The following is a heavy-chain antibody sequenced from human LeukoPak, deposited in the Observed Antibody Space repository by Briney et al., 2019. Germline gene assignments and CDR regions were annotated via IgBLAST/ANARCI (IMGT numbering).Heavy chain of an antibody. V-gene: IGHV4-30-4*01. CDR2: IYYSGST. D-gene: IGHD2-2*01. Sequence: SETLSLTCTVSGGSISSGDYYWSWIRQPPGKGLEWIGYIYYSGSTYYNPSLKSRVTISVDTSKNQFSLKLSSVTAADTAVYYCARDGCSSTSCYGRGWFDPWGQGPLVTVSS. CDR1: GGSISSGDYY. J-gene: IGHJ5*02. CDR3: ARDGCSSTSCYGRGWFDP.